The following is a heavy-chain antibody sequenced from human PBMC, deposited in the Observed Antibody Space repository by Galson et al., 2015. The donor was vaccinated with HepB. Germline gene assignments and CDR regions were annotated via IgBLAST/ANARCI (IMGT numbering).Heavy chain of an antibody. CDR3: ARGPRYYYDTTFDH. CDR1: GYTFTSYA. CDR2: IDAGNGNT. V-gene: IGHV1-3*01. D-gene: IGHD3-22*01. J-gene: IGHJ4*02. Sequence: SCKASGYTFTSYAMAWVRQAPGQRLEWMGWIDAGNGNTKYSQRFQGRVTITRDTSASTVYMELSSLRSEDTAMYYCARGPRYYYDTTFDHWGQGTLVTVSS.